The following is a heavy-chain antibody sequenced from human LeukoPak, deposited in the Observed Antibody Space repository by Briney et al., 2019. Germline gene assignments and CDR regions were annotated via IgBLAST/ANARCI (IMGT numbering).Heavy chain of an antibody. CDR1: RFTFSSYA. Sequence: GGSLRLSCAASRFTFSSYAMHRVRQAPGKGLEWVAVISYDGSNKYYADSVKGRFTISRDNSKNTLYLQMNSLRAEDTAVYYCATARDYYDTSAYSRDHFDYWGQGTLVTVSS. V-gene: IGHV3-30-3*01. CDR3: ATARDYYDTSAYSRDHFDY. CDR2: ISYDGSNK. D-gene: IGHD3-22*01. J-gene: IGHJ4*02.